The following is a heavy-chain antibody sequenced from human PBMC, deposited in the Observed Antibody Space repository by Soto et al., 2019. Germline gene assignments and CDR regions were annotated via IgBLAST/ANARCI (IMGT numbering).Heavy chain of an antibody. CDR3: VKSDRDSAACHRLAH. V-gene: IGHV3-23*01. CDR2: ISGSGDFT. J-gene: IGHJ4*01. Sequence: GGSLRLSYAASVFIFSNYAMSWVRQAPRKGLEWVSSISGSGDFTSYTDSVKGRFTISRDNSRSTLYLQVNNLRAEDTAVYYCVKSDRDSAACHRLAHWGQGTLVTVSS. CDR1: VFIFSNYA. D-gene: IGHD3-16*01.